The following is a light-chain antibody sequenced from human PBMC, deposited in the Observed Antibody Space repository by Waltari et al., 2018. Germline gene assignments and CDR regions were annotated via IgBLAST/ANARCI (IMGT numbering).Light chain of an antibody. V-gene: IGKV2D-29*02. CDR2: DVS. J-gene: IGKJ4*01. CDR3: MQSTQLPLT. Sequence: IVMTQTPLSLSVTPGQPASISCKSSQSLLHRDGKTYLYWYLQRPGQSPHLLIYDVSERFSGVPDRFSGSGSGTDFTLKISRVETEDVGVYYCMQSTQLPLTFGGGTKVEIK. CDR1: QSLLHRDGKTY.